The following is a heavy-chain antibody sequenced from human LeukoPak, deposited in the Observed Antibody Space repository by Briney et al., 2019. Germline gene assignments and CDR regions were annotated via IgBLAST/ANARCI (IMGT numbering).Heavy chain of an antibody. J-gene: IGHJ4*02. CDR2: ISYGGSNK. CDR1: GFTFSGYA. Sequence: GRSLRLSCAASGFTFSGYAMHWVRQAPGKGLEWVAFISYGGSNKYYADSVKGRFTVSRDIAKNTLYLQMNSLTAEDTAVYYCARHRGLSLYSSAYFDYWGQGTLVPVSS. CDR3: ARHRGLSLYSSAYFDY. D-gene: IGHD3-22*01. V-gene: IGHV3-30-3*01.